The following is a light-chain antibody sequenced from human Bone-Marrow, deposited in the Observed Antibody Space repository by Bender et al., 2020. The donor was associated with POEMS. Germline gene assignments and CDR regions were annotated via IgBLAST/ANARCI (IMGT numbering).Light chain of an antibody. CDR2: EVI. V-gene: IGLV2-8*01. CDR1: SSDVGGYNY. CDR3: SSLTRSNTLV. Sequence: QSALTQPPSASGSPGQSVTISCTGTSSDVGGYNYVSWYQQHPGKAPKLIFYEVIRPSGVPDRFSASKSGNTASLTISGLQAEDEADYYCSSLTRSNTLVFGGGTKLTVL. J-gene: IGLJ3*02.